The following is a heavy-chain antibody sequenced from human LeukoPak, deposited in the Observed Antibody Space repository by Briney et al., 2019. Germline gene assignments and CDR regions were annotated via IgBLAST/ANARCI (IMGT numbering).Heavy chain of an antibody. Sequence: SETLSLTCTVSGYSLSSGYYWGWIRQPPGKGLEWIGSIYHSGSTYYNPSLKSRVTISVDTSKNQFSLKLSSVTAADTAVYYCARDLGIFAVVPAAMQAWGEGTLVTVSS. D-gene: IGHD2-2*01. V-gene: IGHV4-38-2*02. J-gene: IGHJ5*02. CDR3: ARDLGIFAVVPAAMQA. CDR2: IYHSGST. CDR1: GYSLSSGYY.